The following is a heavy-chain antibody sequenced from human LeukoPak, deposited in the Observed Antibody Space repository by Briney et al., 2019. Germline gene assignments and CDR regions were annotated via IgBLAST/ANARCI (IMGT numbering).Heavy chain of an antibody. J-gene: IGHJ4*02. V-gene: IGHV3-23*01. CDR2: ISGSAGTT. CDR3: AKDYSDSSGYYLGKPY. D-gene: IGHD3-22*01. Sequence: GGSLRLSCAASGFTFSSYAMSWLRQAPGMGLEWVSAISGSAGTTYYADSVKGRFTISRDNSKNTLYLQMNSLIAEDTAVYFCAKDYSDSSGYYLGKPYWGQGTLVTVSS. CDR1: GFTFSSYA.